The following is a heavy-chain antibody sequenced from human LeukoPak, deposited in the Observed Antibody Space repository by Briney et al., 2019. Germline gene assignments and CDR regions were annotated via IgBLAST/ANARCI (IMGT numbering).Heavy chain of an antibody. CDR3: ARDSADIVVVTATFDY. D-gene: IGHD2-21*02. CDR2: ISGSGSTI. CDR1: GIAFSDYA. Sequence: GGSLRLSCVASGIAFSDYAMNWVRQAPGKGLEWVSYISGSGSTIYYADSVEGRFTTSRDNSKNTLYLQMNSLRAEDTAVYYCARDSADIVVVTATFDYWGQGTLVTVSS. J-gene: IGHJ4*02. V-gene: IGHV3-48*01.